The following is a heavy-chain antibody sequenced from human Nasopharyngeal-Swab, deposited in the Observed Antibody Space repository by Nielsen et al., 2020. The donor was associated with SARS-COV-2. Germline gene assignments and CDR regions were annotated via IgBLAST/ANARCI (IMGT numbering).Heavy chain of an antibody. D-gene: IGHD2-21*02. CDR3: AKAFLHIVVVTAPGGY. V-gene: IGHV3-23*01. J-gene: IGHJ4*02. CDR2: ISGSGGST. CDR1: GFTFSSYA. Sequence: GGSLRLSCAASGFTFSSYAMSWVRQAPGKGLEWVSAISGSGGSTYYADSVKGRFTISRDNSKNTLYLQMNSLRAEDTAVYYCAKAFLHIVVVTAPGGYWGQGTLVTVSS.